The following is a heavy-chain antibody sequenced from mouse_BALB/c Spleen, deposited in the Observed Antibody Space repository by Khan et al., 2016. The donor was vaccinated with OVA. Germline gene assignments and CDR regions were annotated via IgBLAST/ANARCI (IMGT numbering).Heavy chain of an antibody. CDR2: ISSGGHYT. D-gene: IGHD1-1*01. J-gene: IGHJ3*01. Sequence: EVQVVESGGDLVKPGGSLKLSCAASGFTFSTYGMSWVRQTPDMRLEWVATISSGGHYTYYPDSVKGRFTISIDNAKNTLYLQMGSLKSEESAIYYCERLAYYYNSEGFAYWGQGTLVTVSA. V-gene: IGHV5-6*01. CDR1: GFTFSTYG. CDR3: ERLAYYYNSEGFAY.